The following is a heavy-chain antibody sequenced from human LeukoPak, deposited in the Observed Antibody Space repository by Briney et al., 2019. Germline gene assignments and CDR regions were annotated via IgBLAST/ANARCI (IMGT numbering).Heavy chain of an antibody. V-gene: IGHV3-43*02. Sequence: GGSLRLSCAASGFTFDDYAMHWVRQAPGKGLELVSLISWDGGSICYADSVKGRFTIYRDNSKNSLYLQMNSLRTEDAALYYCAKGWLVTMDAFDIWGQGTMVTVSS. CDR2: ISWDGGSI. CDR1: GFTFDDYA. D-gene: IGHD2-21*02. CDR3: AKGWLVTMDAFDI. J-gene: IGHJ3*02.